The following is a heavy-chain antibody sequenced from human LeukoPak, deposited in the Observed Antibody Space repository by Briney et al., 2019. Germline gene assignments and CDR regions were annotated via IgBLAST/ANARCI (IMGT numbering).Heavy chain of an antibody. D-gene: IGHD3-10*02. Sequence: ASVKVSCKASGYTFTSYTIHWVRQAPGQRLEWMEWINAGNGNTKYSQEFQDRVTITRDTSASTAYMELSSLRAEDTAVYYCAELGITMIGGVWGKGTTVTISS. CDR2: INAGNGNT. CDR1: GYTFTSYT. J-gene: IGHJ6*04. V-gene: IGHV1-3*03. CDR3: AELGITMIGGV.